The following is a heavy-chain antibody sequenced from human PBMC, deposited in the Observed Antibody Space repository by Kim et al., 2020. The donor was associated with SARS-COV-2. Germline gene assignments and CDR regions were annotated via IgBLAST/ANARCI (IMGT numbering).Heavy chain of an antibody. V-gene: IGHV3-11*01. D-gene: IGHD3-10*01. CDR1: GFTFSDYY. CDR3: ARGRQRFLNYYYGMDV. Sequence: GGSLRLSCAASGFTFSDYYISWIRQVPGKGLEWVSYISSSASTIHYADSVKGRFTISRDNVDNLVYLEMNNLRVEDAAVYYCARGRQRFLNYYYGMDVWG. J-gene: IGHJ6*01. CDR2: ISSSASTI.